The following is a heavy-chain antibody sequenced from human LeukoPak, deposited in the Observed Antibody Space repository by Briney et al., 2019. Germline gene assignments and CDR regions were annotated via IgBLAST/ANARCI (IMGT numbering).Heavy chain of an antibody. D-gene: IGHD3-22*01. CDR2: ISYDGSNK. V-gene: IGHV3-30*04. CDR3: ARETYYYDSSGYTRFDY. CDR1: AFTFSSYA. J-gene: IGHJ4*02. Sequence: PGRSMRLSCAASAFTFSSYAMHWDRQAPSNGMEWEAVISYDGSNKYYADSVKGRFTISRDNSKNTLYLQMNSLGAEDTAVYYCARETYYYDSSGYTRFDYWGQGTLVTVSS.